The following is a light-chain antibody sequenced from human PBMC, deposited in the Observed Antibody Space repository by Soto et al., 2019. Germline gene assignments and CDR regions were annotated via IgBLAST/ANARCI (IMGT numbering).Light chain of an antibody. V-gene: IGKV3-20*01. Sequence: EIVLTQSPGTLSLSPGERATLSCRASQSVSSNYLAWYQQKPGQAPRLLIYGASSRATGIPDRFSGSGSGTDFTLTIRRLEPEHFAVYYCQQYGSSPWTFGQGTKVDI. CDR1: QSVSSNY. J-gene: IGKJ1*01. CDR3: QQYGSSPWT. CDR2: GAS.